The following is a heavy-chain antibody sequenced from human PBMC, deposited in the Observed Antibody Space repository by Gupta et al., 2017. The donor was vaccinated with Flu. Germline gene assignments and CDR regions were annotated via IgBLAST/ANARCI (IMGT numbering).Heavy chain of an antibody. V-gene: IGHV4-61*02. CDR3: AGGSDWFDP. J-gene: IGHJ5*02. CDR1: GDSINSDS. Sequence: QVHLQESGPGLVKPSQTLSLSCSVYGDSINSDSYFWNWIRQPAGQRLEWSGRGSLASDSIYNPSRKSRVSMYINKGTNEVSLSLASVTAADTAGYYCAGGSDWFDPWGQGTLVNVAS. D-gene: IGHD3-10*01. CDR2: GSLASDS.